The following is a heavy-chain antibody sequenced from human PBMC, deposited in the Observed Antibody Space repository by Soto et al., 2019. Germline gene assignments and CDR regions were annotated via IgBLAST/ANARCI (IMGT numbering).Heavy chain of an antibody. V-gene: IGHV4-39*01. J-gene: IGHJ4*02. CDR1: GGSISSSSYY. CDR3: ARHGFYGGSHWLIDY. CDR2: IYYSGST. D-gene: IGHD1-26*01. Sequence: PSETLSLTCTVSGGSISSSSYYWGWIRQPPGKGLEWIGSIYYSGSTYYNPSLKSRVTISVDTSKNQFSLKLSSVTAADTAVYYCARHGFYGGSHWLIDYWGQGTPVTVSS.